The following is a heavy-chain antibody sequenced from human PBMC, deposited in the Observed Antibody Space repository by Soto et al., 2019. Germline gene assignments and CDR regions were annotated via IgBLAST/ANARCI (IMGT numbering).Heavy chain of an antibody. CDR1: GFTFSNYA. CDR2: LSGTGSST. Sequence: EVQLVESGGGLVQPGGSLRLSCAVSAASGFTFSNYAMSWVRQALGKGLQWVSGLSGTGSSTYYADSVYGRFIISRDNSINTLYLQMNSLRDEDTAVYYCAKEAEMSVGYGMDVWGQGTTVTVSS. V-gene: IGHV3-23*04. CDR3: AKEAEMSVGYGMDV. J-gene: IGHJ6*02. D-gene: IGHD3-10*01.